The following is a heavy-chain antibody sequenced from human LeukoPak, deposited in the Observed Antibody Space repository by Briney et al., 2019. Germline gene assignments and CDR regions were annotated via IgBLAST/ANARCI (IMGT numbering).Heavy chain of an antibody. J-gene: IGHJ4*02. CDR1: GFTFSSYA. D-gene: IGHD6-13*01. V-gene: IGHV3-30*01. CDR2: ISYDGSNK. CDR3: ARGRIAAAVFDY. Sequence: GGSLRLSCAASGFTFSSYAMHWVRQAPGKGLEWVAVISYDGSNKYYADSVKGRFTISRDNPKNTLYLQMNSLRAEGTAVYYCARGRIAAAVFDYWGQGTLVTVSS.